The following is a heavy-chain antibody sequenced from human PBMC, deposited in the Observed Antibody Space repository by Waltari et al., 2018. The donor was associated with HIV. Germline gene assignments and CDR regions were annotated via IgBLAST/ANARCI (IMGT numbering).Heavy chain of an antibody. D-gene: IGHD4-4*01. V-gene: IGHV3-30*02. CDR3: RAYSNYSTPSPHFDY. Sequence: QVQLVESGGGVVQPGGSLRLSCAASGFTFSSYGMHWVRQAPGKGLEWVAFIRYDGSNKYYADSVKGRFTISRDNSKNTLYLQMNSLRAEDTAVYYCRAYSNYSTPSPHFDYWGQGTLVTVSS. J-gene: IGHJ4*02. CDR1: GFTFSSYG. CDR2: IRYDGSNK.